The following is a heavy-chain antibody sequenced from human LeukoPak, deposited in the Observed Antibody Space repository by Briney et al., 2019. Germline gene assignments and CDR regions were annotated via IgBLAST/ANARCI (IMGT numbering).Heavy chain of an antibody. V-gene: IGHV4-34*01. CDR1: GGSFSGYY. CDR3: ARGSDKEDAFDI. Sequence: PSETLSLTCAVYGGSFSGYYWSWIRQPPGKGLEWIGEINHSGSTNYNPSLKSRVTISVDTSKNQFSLKLSSVTAADTAVYYRARGSDKEDAFDIWGQGTMVAVSS. D-gene: IGHD3-22*01. CDR2: INHSGST. J-gene: IGHJ3*02.